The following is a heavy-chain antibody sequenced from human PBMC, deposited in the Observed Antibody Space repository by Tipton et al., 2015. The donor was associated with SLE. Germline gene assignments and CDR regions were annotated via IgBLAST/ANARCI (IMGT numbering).Heavy chain of an antibody. CDR1: GFTFSSYA. D-gene: IGHD2-21*01. Sequence: SLRLSCAASGFTFSSYAMHWVRQAPGKGLEWVAVISYDGSNKYYADSVKGRFTISRDISKNTLYLQMNSLRAEDTAVYYCARDGEVGDHIDYWGQGTLVTVSS. J-gene: IGHJ4*02. CDR3: ARDGEVGDHIDY. V-gene: IGHV3-30-3*01. CDR2: ISYDGSNK.